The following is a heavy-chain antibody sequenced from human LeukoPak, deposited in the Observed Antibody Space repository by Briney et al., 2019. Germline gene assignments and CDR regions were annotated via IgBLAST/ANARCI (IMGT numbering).Heavy chain of an antibody. D-gene: IGHD3-10*02. J-gene: IGHJ6*04. CDR3: AELGITMIGGV. V-gene: IGHV3-23*01. CDR2: ISGSGGST. Sequence: GGSLRLSCAASGFTFSNYDMNWVRQAPGKGLEWFSAISGSGGSTYYADSVKGGFTISRDNAKNSLYLQMNSLRAEDTAVYYCAELGITMIGGVWGKGTTVTISS. CDR1: GFTFSNYD.